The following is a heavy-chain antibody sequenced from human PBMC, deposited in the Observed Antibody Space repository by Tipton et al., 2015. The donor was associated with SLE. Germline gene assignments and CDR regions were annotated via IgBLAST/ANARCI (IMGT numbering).Heavy chain of an antibody. CDR3: ARQNGYCSRGVCYGAAVAGLLDY. CDR1: GGSISSYY. V-gene: IGHV4-59*01. Sequence: LRLSCTVSGGSISSYYWSWIRQPPGKGLEWIGYISYNVITNYNVNTNYNPSLNRRVTISIDTSKNQFSLMVTSVTAADTAVYYCARQNGYCSRGVCYGAAVAGLLDYWGQGTLVTVSS. CDR2: ISYNVIT. D-gene: IGHD2-8*02. J-gene: IGHJ4*02.